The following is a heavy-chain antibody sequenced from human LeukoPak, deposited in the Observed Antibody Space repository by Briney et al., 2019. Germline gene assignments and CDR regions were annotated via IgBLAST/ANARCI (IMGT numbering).Heavy chain of an antibody. J-gene: IGHJ4*02. V-gene: IGHV3-74*01. Sequence: GGSLRLSCAASGFTFSSYWMHWVRQAPGKGLVWVSRINTDGSGTGYADSVKGRFTISRDKAKNTLYLQMNSLRAEATAVYYCARDLAFSSSSDRHWGLGTLVTVSS. CDR3: ARDLAFSSSSDRH. CDR1: GFTFSSYW. CDR2: INTDGSGT. D-gene: IGHD6-6*01.